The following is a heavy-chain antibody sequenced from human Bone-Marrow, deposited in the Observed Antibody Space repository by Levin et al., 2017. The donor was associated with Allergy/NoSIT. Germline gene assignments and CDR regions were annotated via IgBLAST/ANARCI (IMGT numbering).Heavy chain of an antibody. D-gene: IGHD1-26*01. CDR3: VRGGEPGSY. Sequence: QAGGSLRLSCVASGFTFSDYWTHWVRQAPGKGLVWVSRINTDGTYTDYAGSVEGRFTISRDNAKNTLYLQMNSLRAEDTALYYCVRGGEPGSYWGQGTLVTVSS. CDR1: GFTFSDYW. J-gene: IGHJ4*02. V-gene: IGHV3-74*01. CDR2: INTDGTYT.